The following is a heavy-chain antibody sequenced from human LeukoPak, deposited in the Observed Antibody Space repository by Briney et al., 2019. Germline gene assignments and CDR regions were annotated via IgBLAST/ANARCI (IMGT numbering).Heavy chain of an antibody. Sequence: SETLSLTCTVSGGSISSYYWSWIRQPPGKGLEWIGYIYYSGSTNYNPSLKSRVTISVDTSKNQFSLKLSSVTAADTAVYYCARGLWVTIFGVQYYYYYMDVWGKGTTVTVSS. CDR2: IYYSGST. CDR1: GGSISSYY. V-gene: IGHV4-59*12. D-gene: IGHD3-3*01. CDR3: ARGLWVTIFGVQYYYYYMDV. J-gene: IGHJ6*03.